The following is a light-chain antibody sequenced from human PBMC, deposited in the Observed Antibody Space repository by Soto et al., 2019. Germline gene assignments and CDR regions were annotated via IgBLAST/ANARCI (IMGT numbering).Light chain of an antibody. CDR1: QSVLYSSNNKNY. Sequence: DIVMTQSPDSLAVSLGERATINCKSSQSVLYSSNNKNYLAWYQQKPGQPPKLLIYWASTRESGVPDRFSGSGSGTDFXLTISXLQAXDVAVXYCQXXYSTPWTFGQGTKVEIK. CDR2: WAS. CDR3: QXXYSTPWT. V-gene: IGKV4-1*01. J-gene: IGKJ1*01.